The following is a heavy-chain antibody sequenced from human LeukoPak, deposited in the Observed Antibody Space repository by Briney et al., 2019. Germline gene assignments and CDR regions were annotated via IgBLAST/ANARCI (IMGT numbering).Heavy chain of an antibody. CDR2: INWSGGST. CDR3: ARAPITSPFYFDY. CDR1: GFAFDELG. D-gene: IGHD2-2*01. J-gene: IGHJ4*02. Sequence: PGGSLRLSCTAPGFAFDELGMSWVRQVPGKGLEWVSGINWSGGSTGYADPLRGRFTISRDNAKNSLYLQMDSLRAEDTALYYCARAPITSPFYFDYWGQGTLVTVPS. V-gene: IGHV3-20*04.